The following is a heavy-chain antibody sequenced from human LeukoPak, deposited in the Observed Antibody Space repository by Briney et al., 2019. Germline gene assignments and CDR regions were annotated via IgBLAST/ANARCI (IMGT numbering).Heavy chain of an antibody. CDR1: GFIFSTYG. CDR2: ITGIGLHT. J-gene: IGHJ5*02. Sequence: GGSLRLSCEASGFIFSTYGMSWVRQAPGKGFEWVSSITGIGLHTYYADSVKGRFTISRDNSKNTVYLQMNSLQAEDTAVYYCAKAMRGPLTWGQETLVTVSS. V-gene: IGHV3-23*01. D-gene: IGHD3-10*01. CDR3: AKAMRGPLT.